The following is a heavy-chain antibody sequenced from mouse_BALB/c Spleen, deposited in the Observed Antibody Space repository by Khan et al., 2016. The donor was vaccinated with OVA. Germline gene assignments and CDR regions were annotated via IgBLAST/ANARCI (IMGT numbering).Heavy chain of an antibody. V-gene: IGHV3-2*02. CDR2: IHYSGST. Sequence: EVKLLESGPGLVKPSQSLTLTCTVTGYSITSDYAWNWIRQFPGSKLEWMGYIHYSGSTSYNPSLKSRISITRDTSKNQFFLQLNSATTEDTATYYCARRSVWGAGTTVTVSS. CDR1: GYSITSDYA. J-gene: IGHJ1*01. CDR3: ARRSV.